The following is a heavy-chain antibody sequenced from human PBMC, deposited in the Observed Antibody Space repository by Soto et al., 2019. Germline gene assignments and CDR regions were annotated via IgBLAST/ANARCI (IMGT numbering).Heavy chain of an antibody. J-gene: IGHJ5*02. Sequence: PSETLSLTCSVSGYSISRGYYWGWIRQPPGKGLQWIGTIYHDGTTHSNQSLNGRVTISVSTSQNRFSLTLRSVTAADTAVDYFARVPYHYPRGIYCPRWFDLWGQGTLVTVSS. CDR2: IYHDGTT. V-gene: IGHV4-38-2*02. CDR1: GYSISRGYY. D-gene: IGHD3-16*01. CDR3: ARVPYHYPRGIYCPRWFDL.